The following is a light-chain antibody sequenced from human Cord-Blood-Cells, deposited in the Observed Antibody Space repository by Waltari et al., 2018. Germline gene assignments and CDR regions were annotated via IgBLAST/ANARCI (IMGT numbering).Light chain of an antibody. V-gene: IGLV3-21*03. CDR2: DDS. Sequence: SYVLTQPPSVSVAPGKTARITCGGNNIGSKSEHWYRQKPGQAPVLVVYDDSDRPSGIPERFSGSNSGNTAILTVSRVEAGDEADYYCQVWDSSSDHWVFGRGTKLPVL. CDR3: QVWDSSSDHWV. J-gene: IGLJ3*02. CDR1: NIGSKS.